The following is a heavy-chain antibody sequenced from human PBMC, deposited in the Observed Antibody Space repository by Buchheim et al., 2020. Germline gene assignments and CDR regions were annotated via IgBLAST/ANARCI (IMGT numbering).Heavy chain of an antibody. V-gene: IGHV5-51*01. D-gene: IGHD1-7*01. CDR3: ATRLGTWYYGLDV. CDR1: GYSFPGYW. J-gene: IGHJ6*02. Sequence: EVQLVQSGAVVKKPGESLKISCKGSGYSFPGYWIAWVRQMPGKGLEWMGIVYPGDSDTRYSPSLQGQVTFSADKSISTASLQWNSLKASDTAMYFCATRLGTWYYGLDVWGQGTT. CDR2: VYPGDSDT.